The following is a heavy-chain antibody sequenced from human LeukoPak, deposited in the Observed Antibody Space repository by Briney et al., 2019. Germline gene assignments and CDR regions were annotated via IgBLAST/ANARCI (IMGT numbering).Heavy chain of an antibody. CDR1: GGPISSYY. J-gene: IGHJ5*02. CDR3: ARGRSWFDP. V-gene: IGHV4-59*01. CDR2: IYYSGST. Sequence: PSETLSLTCTVSGGPISSYYWSWIRQPPGKGLEWIGYIYYSGSTNYNPSLKSRVTISVDTSKNQFSLKLSSVTAADTAVYYCARGRSWFDPWGQGTLVTVSS.